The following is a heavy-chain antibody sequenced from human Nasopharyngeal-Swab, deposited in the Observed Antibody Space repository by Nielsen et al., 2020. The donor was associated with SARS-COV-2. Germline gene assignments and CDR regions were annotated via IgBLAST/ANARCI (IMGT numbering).Heavy chain of an antibody. J-gene: IGHJ4*02. Sequence: WIRQPPGKGLEWVSYIKTSGDTISYADSVKGRFTISRDNAKNSLYLQMDSLRAEDTAMYYCARTPQLWSWYFDYWGQGTLVTVSS. V-gene: IGHV3-11*01. CDR2: IKTSGDTI. CDR3: ARTPQLWSWYFDY. D-gene: IGHD5-18*01.